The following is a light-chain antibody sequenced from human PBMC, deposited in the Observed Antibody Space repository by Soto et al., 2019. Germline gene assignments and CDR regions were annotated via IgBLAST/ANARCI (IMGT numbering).Light chain of an antibody. J-gene: IGKJ1*01. V-gene: IGKV3-15*01. Sequence: EIVMTQSPATLSVSPGERATLSCRASQTITNNLAWYQQKPGQAPRLLIYDASTRATGVPARFSGSGSGTEFTLTISSLQSEDFALYYWQQYNNWPPATFGQGTKVEIK. CDR1: QTITNN. CDR3: QQYNNWPPAT. CDR2: DAS.